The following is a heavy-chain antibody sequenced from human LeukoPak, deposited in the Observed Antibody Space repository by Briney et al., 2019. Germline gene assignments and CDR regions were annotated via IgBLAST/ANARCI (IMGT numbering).Heavy chain of an antibody. CDR1: GLTDSHNY. CDR3: ARAGEYCTNGVCYSLHYYYYMDV. CDR2: IYSGGTS. D-gene: IGHD2-8*01. Sequence: GGSLTLSCAASGLTDSHNYMSWVRQSPGKGLEWVSLIYSGGTSYYADSVKGRFTISRDKSKSTLYLQMNSLRAEDTAVYYCARAGEYCTNGVCYSLHYYYYMDVWGKGTTVTVSS. J-gene: IGHJ6*03. V-gene: IGHV3-53*01.